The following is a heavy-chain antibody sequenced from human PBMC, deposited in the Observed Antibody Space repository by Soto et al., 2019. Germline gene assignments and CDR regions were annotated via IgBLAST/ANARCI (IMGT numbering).Heavy chain of an antibody. Sequence: QVQLVQSGAEVKKPASSVKVSCKASGGTFSSYAISWVRQAPGQGLEWMGGIIPIFGTANYAQKFQGRVTITADESTSTAYMELSSLRSEDTAVYYCARDLNYYDSSGYYSTAFDIWGQGTMVTVSS. D-gene: IGHD3-22*01. CDR2: IIPIFGTA. CDR3: ARDLNYYDSSGYYSTAFDI. J-gene: IGHJ3*02. V-gene: IGHV1-69*01. CDR1: GGTFSSYA.